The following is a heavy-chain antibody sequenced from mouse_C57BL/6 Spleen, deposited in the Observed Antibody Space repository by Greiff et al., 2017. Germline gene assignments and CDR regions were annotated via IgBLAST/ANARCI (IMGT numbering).Heavy chain of an antibody. Sequence: QVQLQQPGAELVKPGASVKLSCKASGYTFTSYWMHWVKQRPGQGLEWIGMIHPNSGSTNYNEKFKSKATLTVDKSSSIAYMQLSSLTSEDSAVYYCARYSSNYFDYWGQGTTLTVSS. CDR2: IHPNSGST. CDR1: GYTFTSYW. V-gene: IGHV1-64*01. J-gene: IGHJ2*01. D-gene: IGHD1-1*01. CDR3: ARYSSNYFDY.